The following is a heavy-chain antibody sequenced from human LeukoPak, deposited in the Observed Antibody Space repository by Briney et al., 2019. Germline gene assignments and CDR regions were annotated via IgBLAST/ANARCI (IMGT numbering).Heavy chain of an antibody. CDR1: GDTVINYA. Sequence: GSPRRLSGAAAGDTVINYARRWGLQAPVMMLNRFSTISSSGGSTYYADSVKGRFTISRDNSKNTLYLQMNSLRAEDTAVYFCAKDQGTGVAGTLFHYWGQGTLVTVSS. J-gene: IGHJ4*02. CDR2: ISSSGGST. D-gene: IGHD6-19*01. CDR3: AKDQGTGVAGTLFHY. V-gene: IGHV3-23*01.